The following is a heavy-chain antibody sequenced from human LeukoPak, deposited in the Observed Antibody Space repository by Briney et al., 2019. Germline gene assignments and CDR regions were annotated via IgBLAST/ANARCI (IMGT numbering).Heavy chain of an antibody. CDR2: IYSGGST. CDR1: GFTFSSYA. CDR3: ARYRYSNYFFDY. V-gene: IGHV3-53*01. Sequence: GGSLRLSCAASGFTFSSYAMSWVRQAPGKGLNWVSIIYSGGSTSYADSVKGRFTISRDNSKNTLYLQMNSLRAEDTAVYYCARYRYSNYFFDYWGQGTLVTVSS. J-gene: IGHJ4*02. D-gene: IGHD4-11*01.